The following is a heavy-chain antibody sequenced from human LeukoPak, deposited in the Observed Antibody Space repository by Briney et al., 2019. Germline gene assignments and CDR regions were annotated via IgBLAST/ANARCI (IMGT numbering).Heavy chain of an antibody. CDR1: GGSFSGYY. Sequence: SETLSLTCAVYGGSFSGYYWTWIRQPPGKGLEWIGEINQSGSTNYYPSPKSPVTISADTSKNQFSLKMRSVTAADTAVYHCARGVAGTDLGFGPWGQGTLVTVSS. CDR2: INQSGST. J-gene: IGHJ5*02. V-gene: IGHV4-34*01. D-gene: IGHD2-15*01. CDR3: ARGVAGTDLGFGP.